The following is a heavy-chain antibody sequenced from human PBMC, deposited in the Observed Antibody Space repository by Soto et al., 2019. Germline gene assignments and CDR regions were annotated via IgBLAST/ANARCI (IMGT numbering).Heavy chain of an antibody. CDR2: MNSHSGNT. Sequence: ASVKVSCKASGYTFTSYDINWVRQATGQGLEWMGWMNSHSGNTGYAQKLQGRVPMTRNTSICTASLGLSGLRSEDTSLYNCARGLGYYYDRSGYYGLIAFDIWGQGTMVTV. J-gene: IGHJ3*02. V-gene: IGHV1-8*01. D-gene: IGHD3-22*01. CDR3: ARGLGYYYDRSGYYGLIAFDI. CDR1: GYTFTSYD.